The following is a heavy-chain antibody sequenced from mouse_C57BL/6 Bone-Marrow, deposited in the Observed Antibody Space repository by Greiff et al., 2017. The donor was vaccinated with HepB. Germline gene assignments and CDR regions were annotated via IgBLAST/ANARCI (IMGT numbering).Heavy chain of an antibody. V-gene: IGHV1-59*01. J-gene: IGHJ3*01. D-gene: IGHD3-2*02. CDR2: IDPSDSYT. CDR3: ARRGAQATGAWFAY. Sequence: VQLQQPGAELVRPGTSVKLSCKASGYTFTSYWMHWVKQRPGQGLEWIGVIDPSDSYTNYNQKFKGKATLTVDTSSSTAYMQLSSLTSEDSAVYYCARRGAQATGAWFAYWGQGTLVTVSA. CDR1: GYTFTSYW.